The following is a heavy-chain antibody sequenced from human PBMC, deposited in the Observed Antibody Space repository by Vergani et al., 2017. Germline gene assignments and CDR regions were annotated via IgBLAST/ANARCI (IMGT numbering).Heavy chain of an antibody. CDR3: ANKRGDNWFDP. D-gene: IGHD3-16*01. V-gene: IGHV1-2*02. Sequence: QVQLVQSGAEVKKPGASVKVFCRASGYTFTAYYMHWVRQAPGQGFEWMGWINPNGGGTSYAQKFQGRVTMTRDTSISTAYMELSRLSSDDTAVYYCANKRGDNWFDPWGQGTLVTVSS. CDR2: INPNGGGT. J-gene: IGHJ5*02. CDR1: GYTFTAYY.